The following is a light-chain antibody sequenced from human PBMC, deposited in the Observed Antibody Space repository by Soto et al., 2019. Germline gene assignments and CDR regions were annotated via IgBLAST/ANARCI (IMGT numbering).Light chain of an antibody. CDR3: QKYNDAPRT. J-gene: IGKJ4*01. CDR1: QGISNY. Sequence: DIQMTQSPSSLSASAGDRVTISCGASQGISNYLAWYQQKPGKVPKLLIYAASTLQSGVPSRFSGSGSGTDFTLTINSLQPEDVATYYCQKYNDAPRTFGGGTKVEIK. CDR2: AAS. V-gene: IGKV1-27*01.